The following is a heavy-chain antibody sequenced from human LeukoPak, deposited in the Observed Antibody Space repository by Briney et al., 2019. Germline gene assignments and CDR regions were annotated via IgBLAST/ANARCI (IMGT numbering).Heavy chain of an antibody. CDR1: GFTVSGNY. J-gene: IGHJ2*01. Sequence: GGSLRLSCAVSGFTVSGNYMSWVHQAPGKGLEWVSLIYSGDTTLYADSVKGRFTISRDISKNTVYLQMNSLRAEDTAVYYCARGGDYGGTTPRGTTYWYFDLWGRGTLVTVSS. D-gene: IGHD4-23*01. CDR3: ARGGDYGGTTPRGTTYWYFDL. CDR2: IYSGDTT. V-gene: IGHV3-53*01.